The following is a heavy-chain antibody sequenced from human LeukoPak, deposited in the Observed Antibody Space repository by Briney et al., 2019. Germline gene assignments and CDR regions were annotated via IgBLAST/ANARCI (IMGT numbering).Heavy chain of an antibody. CDR1: GGSISSYY. V-gene: IGHV4-59*01. D-gene: IGHD3-9*01. Sequence: PSETLSLTCTVSGGSISSYYWSWIRQPPGKGLERIGYIYYSGSTNYNPSLKSRVTISVDTSKNQFSLKLSSVTAADTAVYYCAREDDILTGYPGAFDIWGQGTMVTVSS. CDR3: AREDDILTGYPGAFDI. CDR2: IYYSGST. J-gene: IGHJ3*02.